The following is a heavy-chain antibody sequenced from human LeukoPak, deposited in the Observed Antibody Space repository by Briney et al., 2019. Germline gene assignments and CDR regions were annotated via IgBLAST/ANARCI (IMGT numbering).Heavy chain of an antibody. Sequence: SQTLSLTCTVSGGSISSGSYYWSWIRQPAGKGLEWIGRIYTSGSTNYNPSLKSRVTISVDTSKNQFSLKLSSVTAADTAVYYCARSGYSYGPEYLFGYWGQGTLVTVSS. CDR3: ARSGYSYGPEYLFGY. CDR1: GGSISSGSYY. V-gene: IGHV4-61*02. CDR2: IYTSGST. J-gene: IGHJ4*02. D-gene: IGHD5-18*01.